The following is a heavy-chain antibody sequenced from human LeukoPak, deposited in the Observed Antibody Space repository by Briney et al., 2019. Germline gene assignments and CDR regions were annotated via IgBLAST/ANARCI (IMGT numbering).Heavy chain of an antibody. CDR3: ARAQLAGYYYYGMDV. D-gene: IGHD3-10*01. CDR1: GYTFTGYY. Sequence: ASVKVSCKASGYTFTGYYMHWVRQAPGQGLEWMGWINPNSGGTNYAQKFQGWVTMTRDTSISTAYMELSRLRSDDTAVYYCARAQLAGYYYYGMDVWGQGTTVTVSS. J-gene: IGHJ6*02. V-gene: IGHV1-2*04. CDR2: INPNSGGT.